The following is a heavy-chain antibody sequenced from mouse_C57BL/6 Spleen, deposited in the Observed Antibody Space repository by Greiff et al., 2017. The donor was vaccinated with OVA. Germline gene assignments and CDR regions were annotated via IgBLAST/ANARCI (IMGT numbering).Heavy chain of an antibody. D-gene: IGHD4-1*01. CDR1: GYSLTSGYY. V-gene: IGHV3-6*01. Sequence: DVQLQESGPGLVKPSQSLSLPCSVTGYSLTSGYYWNWIRQFPGNKLEWMGYISYAGSNNYNPSLTNRISITRDPSKNQFFLKLNSVTTEDTATYYCARDTGGFAYWGQGTRVTVSA. CDR3: ARDTGGFAY. J-gene: IGHJ3*01. CDR2: ISYAGSN.